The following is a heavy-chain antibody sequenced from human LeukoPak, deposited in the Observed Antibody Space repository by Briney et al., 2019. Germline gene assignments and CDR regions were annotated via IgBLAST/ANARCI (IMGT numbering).Heavy chain of an antibody. CDR1: GGSISNYY. D-gene: IGHD6-13*01. Sequence: SETLSLTCTVSGGSISNYYWSWMRQPPGKGLEWIGYMYYSGSTNYNPSLKSRVTMSVDTSKNQFSLKLSSVTAADTAVYYCARRLPGIAAAGSPPRNWGQGTLVTVSS. V-gene: IGHV4-59*01. J-gene: IGHJ4*02. CDR3: ARRLPGIAAAGSPPRN. CDR2: MYYSGST.